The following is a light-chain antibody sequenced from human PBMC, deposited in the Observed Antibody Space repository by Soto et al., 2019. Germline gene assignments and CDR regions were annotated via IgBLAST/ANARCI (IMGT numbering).Light chain of an antibody. CDR2: GVS. J-gene: IGKJ4*01. Sequence: EIVMTQSPATLSLSPGKRATLSCRASQNISNYLIWYQQKPGQAPRLLIYGVSTRDTGVPDRFSGSASGTEFTLTISSLQSEDFAVYYCQHYNNWLGTFGGGTKVDI. V-gene: IGKV3-15*01. CDR1: QNISNY. CDR3: QHYNNWLGT.